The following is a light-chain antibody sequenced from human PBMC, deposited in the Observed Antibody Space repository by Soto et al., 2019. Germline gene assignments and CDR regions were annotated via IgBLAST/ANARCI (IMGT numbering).Light chain of an antibody. J-gene: IGKJ4*01. Sequence: EIVMTQSPATLSVSPGERATLSCRASQSTNNYLARYQQKPGQAPRLLIDGASTRATGIPARLSGSGSGTEFTLTISSLQSEDFAVYYCQQYNNWPLTFGGGTKVDIK. CDR2: GAS. CDR3: QQYNNWPLT. CDR1: QSTNNY. V-gene: IGKV3-15*01.